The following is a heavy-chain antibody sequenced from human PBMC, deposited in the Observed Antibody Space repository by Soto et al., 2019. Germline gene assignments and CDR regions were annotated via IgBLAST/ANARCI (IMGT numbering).Heavy chain of an antibody. V-gene: IGHV5-10-1*01. J-gene: IGHJ4*02. D-gene: IGHD3-10*02. Sequence: GESLKISCQASGYSFTTYWIIWVRQMPGKGLECMGRIDPTDSYTDYGPSFEGHVTMSVDRFINTAYLEWSSLKADDTAVYYCAKETVFTAVEDKWGQGTLVTVSS. CDR1: GYSFTTYW. CDR3: AKETVFTAVEDK. CDR2: IDPTDSYT.